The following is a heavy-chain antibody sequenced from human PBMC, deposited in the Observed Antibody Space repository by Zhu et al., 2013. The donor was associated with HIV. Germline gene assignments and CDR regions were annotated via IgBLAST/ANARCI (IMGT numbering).Heavy chain of an antibody. CDR2: IYYSGST. CDR3: AKLVVTSPHFSRSGNSDVFDI. Sequence: QVQLQESGPGLVKPSETLSLTCTVSGGSVSSGSYYWSWIRQPPGKGLEWIGYIYYSGSTNYNPSLKSRVTISVDTSKNQFSLKLSSVTAADTAVYYCAKLVVTSPHFSRSGNSDVFDIWGQGTMVTVSS. CDR1: GGSVSSGSYY. D-gene: IGHD2-21*02. J-gene: IGHJ3*02. V-gene: IGHV4-61*01.